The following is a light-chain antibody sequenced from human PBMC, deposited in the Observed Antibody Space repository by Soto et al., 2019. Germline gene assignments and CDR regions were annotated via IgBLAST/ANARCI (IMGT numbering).Light chain of an antibody. CDR2: KAS. CDR3: QRYNSYSEA. Sequence: DIQMTQSPSTLSASVGDRFTITCLASQSISSWLAWYQQKPGKAPKLLIYKASTLKSGVPSRFSGSGSGTEFTLTISSLQPDDFATYYCQRYNSYSEAFGQGTKVDIK. J-gene: IGKJ1*01. V-gene: IGKV1-5*03. CDR1: QSISSW.